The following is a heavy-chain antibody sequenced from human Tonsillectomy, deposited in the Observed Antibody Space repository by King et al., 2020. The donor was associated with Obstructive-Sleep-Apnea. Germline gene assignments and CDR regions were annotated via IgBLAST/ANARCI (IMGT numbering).Heavy chain of an antibody. CDR1: GYTFTSYD. D-gene: IGHD2-2*01. CDR3: VRGHRSTSCLDY. Sequence: QGQLVQSGAEVKKPGASVKVSCKASGYTFTSYDINWVRQATGQGLERMGWMNPNSGNTGYAQKIQCRVTMTRNTSISTAYMALSSLRSEDTAVYYCVRGHRSTSCLDYWGQGTLVTVSS. CDR2: MNPNSGNT. V-gene: IGHV1-8*01. J-gene: IGHJ4*02.